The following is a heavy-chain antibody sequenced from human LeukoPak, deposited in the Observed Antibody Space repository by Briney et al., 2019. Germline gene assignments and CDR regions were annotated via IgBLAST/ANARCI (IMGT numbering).Heavy chain of an antibody. J-gene: IGHJ4*02. CDR1: GGSISSGGYY. Sequence: SQTLSLTCTVSGGSISSGGYYWSWIRQPPGKGLEWIGYIYYSGSTNYNPSLKSRVTISVDTSKNQFSLKLSSVTAADTAVYYCARSRYSSGWYYFDYWGQGTLVTVSS. CDR2: IYYSGST. V-gene: IGHV4-61*08. CDR3: ARSRYSSGWYYFDY. D-gene: IGHD6-19*01.